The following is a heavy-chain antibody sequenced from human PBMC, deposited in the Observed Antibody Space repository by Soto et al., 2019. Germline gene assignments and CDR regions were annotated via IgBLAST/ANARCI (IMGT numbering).Heavy chain of an antibody. D-gene: IGHD2-2*01. CDR2: ISGSGGST. V-gene: IGHV3-23*01. J-gene: IGHJ5*02. CDR3: AKWPAIVVVPAAPTRWFDP. CDR1: GFTFSSYA. Sequence: EVQLLESGGGLVQPGGSLRLSCAASGFTFSSYAMSWVRQAPWKGLEWVSAISGSGGSTYYADSLKGRFTISRDNSKNTRYLQMNSLRAEDTAVYYCAKWPAIVVVPAAPTRWFDPWGQGTLVTVSS.